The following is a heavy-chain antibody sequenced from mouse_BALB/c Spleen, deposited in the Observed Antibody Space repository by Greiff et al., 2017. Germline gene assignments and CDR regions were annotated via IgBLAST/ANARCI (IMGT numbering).Heavy chain of an antibody. CDR1: GYNFTSYW. D-gene: IGHD2-3*01. CDR3: AIYDGYYPAWFAY. CDR2: IYPGSGST. J-gene: IGHJ3*01. Sequence: QVQLQQPGAELVKPGTSVKLSCKASGYNFTSYWINWVKLRPGQGLEWIGDIYPGSGSTNYNEKFKSKATLTVDTSSSTAYMQLSSLASEDSALYYCAIYDGYYPAWFAYWGQGTLVTVSA. V-gene: IGHV1-55*01.